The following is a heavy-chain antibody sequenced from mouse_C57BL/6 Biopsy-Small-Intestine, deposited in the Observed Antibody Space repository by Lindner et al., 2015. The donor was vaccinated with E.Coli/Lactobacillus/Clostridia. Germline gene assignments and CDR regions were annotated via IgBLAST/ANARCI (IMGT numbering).Heavy chain of an antibody. CDR2: IYPGSGST. V-gene: IGHV1-55*01. CDR1: GYTFTSYW. D-gene: IGHD2-4*01. CDR3: AIYDYDDGLAY. Sequence: VQLQESGAELVKPGASVKMSCRASGYTFTSYWMTWVKQRPGQGLEWIGDIYPGSGSTNYNEKFKTKATLTADTSSSTAYMRLSSLTSEDSAVYYCAIYDYDDGLAYWGQGTLVTVSA. J-gene: IGHJ3*01.